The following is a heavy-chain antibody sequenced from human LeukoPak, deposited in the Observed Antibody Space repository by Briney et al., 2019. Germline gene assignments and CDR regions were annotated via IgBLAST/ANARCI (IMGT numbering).Heavy chain of an antibody. V-gene: IGHV4-39*07. J-gene: IGHJ5*02. D-gene: IGHD5-12*01. CDR2: IYYSGST. CDR3: ARSRGYSLVATTNNWFDP. CDR1: GGSISSSSYY. Sequence: PSETLSLTCTVSGGSISSSSYYWGWIRQPPGKGLEWIGSIYYSGSTYYNPSLKSRVTISVDTSKNQFSLKLSSVTAADTAVYYCARSRGYSLVATTNNWFDPWGQGTLVTVSS.